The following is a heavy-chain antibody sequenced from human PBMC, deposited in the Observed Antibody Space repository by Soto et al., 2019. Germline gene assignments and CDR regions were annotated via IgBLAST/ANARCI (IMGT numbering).Heavy chain of an antibody. V-gene: IGHV1-8*01. CDR3: ARCGSSSSNYYGMDV. D-gene: IGHD6-6*01. CDR2: MNPNSGNT. J-gene: IGHJ6*02. CDR1: GDTFTSYD. Sequence: APVNVCCEASGDTFTSYDSIWVRQANGQGLELMGWMNPNSGNTGYAQKFQGRVTMTRNTSISTAYMELSSLRSEDTAVYYCARCGSSSSNYYGMDVWGQGTTVTVSS.